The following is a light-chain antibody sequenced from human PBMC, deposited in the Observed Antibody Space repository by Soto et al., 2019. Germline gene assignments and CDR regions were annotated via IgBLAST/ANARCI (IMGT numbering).Light chain of an antibody. CDR3: QQYGSSPRT. CDR1: QSVRSSY. CDR2: AAS. J-gene: IGKJ1*01. Sequence: EIVLTQSPYTLSFSPLDSSTLSCRASQSVRSSYLAWYQQTPGQTPRLLIYAASSRATGIPDRFSGSGSGTDFSLTISRLEAEDFAVYYCQQYGSSPRTFGQGTKVDIK. V-gene: IGKV3-20*01.